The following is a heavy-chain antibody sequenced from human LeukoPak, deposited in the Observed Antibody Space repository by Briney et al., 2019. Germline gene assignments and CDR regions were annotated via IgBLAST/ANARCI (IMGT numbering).Heavy chain of an antibody. D-gene: IGHD5-18*01. V-gene: IGHV1-2*02. CDR3: RRALNVGYSPYYFDS. Sequence: ASVKLFCKSSGYIYTLCYMLGVRQAPGQGLEWMGWINPNSGGTNYAQKFQGRVTMTRDTSISTASMELSRLRSGDTAVYYCRRALNVGYSPYYFDSWGQGTLVTVSS. J-gene: IGHJ4*02. CDR2: INPNSGGT. CDR1: GYIYTLCY.